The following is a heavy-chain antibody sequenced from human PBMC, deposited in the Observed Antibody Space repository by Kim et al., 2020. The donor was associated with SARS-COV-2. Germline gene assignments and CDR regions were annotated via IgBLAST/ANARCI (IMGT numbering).Heavy chain of an antibody. Sequence: GGSLRLSCAVSGFTFSHYAMNWVRQAPGKGLEWVASISASSTYIYYADSVQGRYTISRDNAENSLFLQMDSLRVDDTAVYYCARDANRGYCSGGYCWFDHWGQGTLLTVAS. D-gene: IGHD2-15*01. CDR2: ISASSTYI. CDR1: GFTFSHYA. J-gene: IGHJ5*02. V-gene: IGHV3-21*01. CDR3: ARDANRGYCSGGYCWFDH.